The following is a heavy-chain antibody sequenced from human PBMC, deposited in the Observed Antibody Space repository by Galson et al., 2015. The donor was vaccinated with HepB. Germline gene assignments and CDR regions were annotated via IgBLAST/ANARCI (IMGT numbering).Heavy chain of an antibody. CDR3: ARAGLLRFLEWLPNYYYYYGMDV. CDR2: ISSSGSTI. D-gene: IGHD3-3*01. V-gene: IGHV3-48*03. J-gene: IGHJ6*02. Sequence: SLRLSCAASGFTFSSYEMNWVRQAPGKGLEWVSYISSSGSTIYYADSVKGRFTISRDNAKNSLYLQMNSLRAEDTAVYYCARAGLLRFLEWLPNYYYYYGMDVWGQGTTVTVSS. CDR1: GFTFSSYE.